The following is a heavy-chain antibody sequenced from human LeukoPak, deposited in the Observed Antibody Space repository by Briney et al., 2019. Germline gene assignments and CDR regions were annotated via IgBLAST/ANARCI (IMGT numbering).Heavy chain of an antibody. J-gene: IGHJ5*02. V-gene: IGHV3-53*01. D-gene: IGHD6-19*01. CDR2: IYSGGST. CDR3: AREIRQWLVSWFDP. CDR1: GFTVSSNY. Sequence: SGGSLRLSCAASGFTVSSNYMSWVRQAPGKGLEWVSVIYSGGSTYYADSVKGRFTISRDNSKNTLYLQMNSLRAEDTAVYYCAREIRQWLVSWFDPWGQGTLVTVSP.